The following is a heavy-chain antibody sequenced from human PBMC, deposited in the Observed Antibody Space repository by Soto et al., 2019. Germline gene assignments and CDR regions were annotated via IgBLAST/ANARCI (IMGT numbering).Heavy chain of an antibody. Sequence: GGSLRLSCAASGFTFSGYGMHWVRQAPGKGLEWVAVISHDGSNKYYADSVKGRFTISRDNSKNTLYLQMNSLRAEDTAVYYCAKGVAALEGIADYWGQGTLVTVSS. J-gene: IGHJ4*02. CDR2: ISHDGSNK. D-gene: IGHD2-21*01. V-gene: IGHV3-30*18. CDR3: AKGVAALEGIADY. CDR1: GFTFSGYG.